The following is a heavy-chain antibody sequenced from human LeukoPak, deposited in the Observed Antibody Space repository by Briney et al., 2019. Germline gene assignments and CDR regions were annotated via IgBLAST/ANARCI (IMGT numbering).Heavy chain of an antibody. CDR3: ARGNDFWSGYPHHFDY. J-gene: IGHJ4*02. Sequence: SETLSLTCTVSGGSTSSYYWTWIRQPPGKGLEWIGYIYYSGSTNYNPSLKSRVTISVDTSKNQFSLKLSSVTTADTAVYYCARGNDFWSGYPHHFDYWGQGTLVTVSS. D-gene: IGHD3-3*01. CDR2: IYYSGST. V-gene: IGHV4-59*01. CDR1: GGSTSSYY.